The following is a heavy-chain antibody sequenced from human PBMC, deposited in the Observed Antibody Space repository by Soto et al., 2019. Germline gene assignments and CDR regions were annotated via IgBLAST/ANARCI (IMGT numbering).Heavy chain of an antibody. Sequence: SETLSLTCAVYGGSFSGYYWSGIRQPPGKGLEWIGEINHSGSTNYNPSLKSRVTISVDTSKNQFSLKLSSVTAADTAVYYCATDIVVVGGYYGMDVWGQGTTVTVSS. D-gene: IGHD2-2*01. V-gene: IGHV4-34*01. J-gene: IGHJ6*02. CDR3: ATDIVVVGGYYGMDV. CDR1: GGSFSGYY. CDR2: INHSGST.